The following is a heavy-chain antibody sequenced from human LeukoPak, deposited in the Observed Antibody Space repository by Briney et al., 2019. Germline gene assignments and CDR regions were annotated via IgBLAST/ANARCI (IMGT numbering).Heavy chain of an antibody. Sequence: GASVKVPCKASGFTFTSSAMQWVRQARGQRLEWIGWIVVGSGNTNYAQKFQERVTITRDMSTSTAYMELSSLRSEDTAVYYCAAGDYGDYDYYGMDVWGQGTTVTVSS. CDR2: IVVGSGNT. V-gene: IGHV1-58*02. CDR1: GFTFTSSA. CDR3: AAGDYGDYDYYGMDV. D-gene: IGHD4-17*01. J-gene: IGHJ6*02.